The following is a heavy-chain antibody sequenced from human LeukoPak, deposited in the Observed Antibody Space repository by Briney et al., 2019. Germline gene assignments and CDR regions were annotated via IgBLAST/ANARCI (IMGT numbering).Heavy chain of an antibody. D-gene: IGHD3-16*01. CDR3: ARVLRLGELFVMRYWFDP. Sequence: PSETLSLTCAVYGGSFSGYYWSWIRQPPGKGLEWIGEINHSGSTNYNPSLKSRVTISVDTSKNQFSLKLSSVTAADTAVYYCARVLRLGELFVMRYWFDPWGQGTLVTVSS. CDR1: GGSFSGYY. CDR2: INHSGST. V-gene: IGHV4-34*01. J-gene: IGHJ5*02.